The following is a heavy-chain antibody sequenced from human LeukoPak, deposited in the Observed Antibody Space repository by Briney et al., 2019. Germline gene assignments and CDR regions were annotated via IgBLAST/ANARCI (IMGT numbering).Heavy chain of an antibody. CDR2: ISSSGGII. V-gene: IGHV3-48*04. Sequence: PGGSLRLSCATSGFSFTDYPMNWVRQAPGKGLEWVSYISSSGGIIYYADSVKGRFAISRDNTKNSLYLQMNSLRADDTAVYYCARDLGIVTGFDYWGQGTLVTVSS. D-gene: IGHD2-2*03. J-gene: IGHJ4*02. CDR3: ARDLGIVTGFDY. CDR1: GFSFTDYP.